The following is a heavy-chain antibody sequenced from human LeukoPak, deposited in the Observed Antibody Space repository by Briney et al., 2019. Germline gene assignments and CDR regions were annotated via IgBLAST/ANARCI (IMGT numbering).Heavy chain of an antibody. CDR1: GGSMSSYY. V-gene: IGHV4-59*01. D-gene: IGHD3-22*01. CDR3: ARNTYYYDSSGYPDY. CDR2: IYYSGST. Sequence: SETLSLTCTVSGGSMSSYYWSWIRQPPGKGLEWIGYIYYSGSTNYNPSLKSRVTISVDTSKNQFSLKLSSVTAADTAVYYCARNTYYYDSSGYPDYWGQGTLVTVSS. J-gene: IGHJ4*02.